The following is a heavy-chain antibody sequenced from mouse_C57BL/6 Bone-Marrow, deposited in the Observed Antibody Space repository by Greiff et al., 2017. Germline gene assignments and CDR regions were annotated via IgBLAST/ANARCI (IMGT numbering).Heavy chain of an antibody. CDR2: INPCNGGT. Sequence: QVQLQQPGTELVKPGASVKLSCKASGYTFTSYWMHWVKQRPGQGLEWIGNINPCNGGTNYNEKFKSKATLTVDKSSSTAYMQLSSLTSEDSAVYYCARKPAYYSNFWFAYWGQGTLVTVSA. V-gene: IGHV1-53*01. D-gene: IGHD2-5*01. CDR1: GYTFTSYW. J-gene: IGHJ3*01. CDR3: ARKPAYYSNFWFAY.